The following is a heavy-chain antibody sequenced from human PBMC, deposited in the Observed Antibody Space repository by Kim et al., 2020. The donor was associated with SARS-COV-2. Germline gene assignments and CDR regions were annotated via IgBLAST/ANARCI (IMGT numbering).Heavy chain of an antibody. J-gene: IGHJ4*02. Sequence: GGSLRLSCAASGFTFSSYAMSWVRQAPGKGLEWVSAISGSGGSTYYADAVKGRFTISRDNSKNTLYLQMNSLRAEDTAVYYCAKGVVPASIWGGYFDYWGQGTLVTVSS. CDR2: ISGSGGST. CDR1: GFTFSSYA. CDR3: AKGVVPASIWGGYFDY. D-gene: IGHD2-2*01. V-gene: IGHV3-23*01.